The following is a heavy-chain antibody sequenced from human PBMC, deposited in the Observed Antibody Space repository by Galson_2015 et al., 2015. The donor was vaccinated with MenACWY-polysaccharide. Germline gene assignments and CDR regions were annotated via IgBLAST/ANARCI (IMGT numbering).Heavy chain of an antibody. CDR3: AKDRHWNHFDC. J-gene: IGHJ4*02. CDR2: IKQDGSDQ. Sequence: SLRLSCAASGFTFSNYYMSWVRQAPGKELEWLGSIKQDGSDQYYVDSVRGRFTFSRDNAKNLLYLQMNSLRDEDTAVYYCAKDRHWNHFDCRGQGTLVTVSS. V-gene: IGHV3-7*04. D-gene: IGHD1-1*01. CDR1: GFTFSNYY.